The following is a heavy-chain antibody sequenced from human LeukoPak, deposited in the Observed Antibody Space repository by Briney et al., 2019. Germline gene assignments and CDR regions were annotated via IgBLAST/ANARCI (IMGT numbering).Heavy chain of an antibody. CDR2: IYHSGST. J-gene: IGHJ4*02. CDR3: ASGIGPNYYGSGSYYKLADY. V-gene: IGHV4-38-2*02. Sequence: PSETLSLTCTVSGYSISSGYYWGWIRQPPGKGLEWIGSIYHSGSTYYNPSLKSRVTISVDTSKNQFSLKLSSVTAADTAVYYCASGIGPNYYGSGSYYKLADYWGQGTLVTVSS. D-gene: IGHD3-10*01. CDR1: GYSISSGYY.